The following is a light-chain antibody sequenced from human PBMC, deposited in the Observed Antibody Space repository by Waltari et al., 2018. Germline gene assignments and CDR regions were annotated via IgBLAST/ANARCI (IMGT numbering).Light chain of an antibody. V-gene: IGKV3-20*01. CDR1: QSVSSA. Sequence: EIVLTQSPGTLSLSPGARATLSCRASQSVSSALAWYQQKPGQAPRLLIHGTSNRATGIPDRFSGSGSGTDFSLTISRLEPEDVAVYFCQHYVRLPATFGQGTKVEIK. CDR2: GTS. J-gene: IGKJ1*01. CDR3: QHYVRLPAT.